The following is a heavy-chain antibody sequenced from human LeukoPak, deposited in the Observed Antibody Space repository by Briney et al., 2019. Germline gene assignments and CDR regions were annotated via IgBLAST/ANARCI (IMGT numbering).Heavy chain of an antibody. V-gene: IGHV4-59*01. Sequence: PSETLSLTCTVSGGSISSYYWSWIRQPPGKGLEWIGYIYYSGSTNYNPSLKSRATISVDTSKNQFSLKLSSVTAADTAVYYCARDLYGAFDYWGQGTLVTVSS. CDR1: GGSISSYY. CDR2: IYYSGST. J-gene: IGHJ4*02. CDR3: ARDLYGAFDY. D-gene: IGHD4-17*01.